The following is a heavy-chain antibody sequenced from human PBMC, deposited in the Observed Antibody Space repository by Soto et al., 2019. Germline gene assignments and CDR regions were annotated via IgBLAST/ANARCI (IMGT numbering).Heavy chain of an antibody. D-gene: IGHD6-19*01. V-gene: IGHV3-21*03. CDR1: GFAFNTSS. CDR3: ARLRSGLSLKNYSCGMVG. Sequence: GGSLRLSCAASGFAFNTSSMNWVRQAPGKGLEWVSSISLTSMSTHYADSVKGRFTISRDNAKNQVVLTMTNMDPVDTATYYCARLRSGLSLKNYSCGMVGWGQGTTVPVSS. J-gene: IGHJ6*02. CDR2: ISLTSMST.